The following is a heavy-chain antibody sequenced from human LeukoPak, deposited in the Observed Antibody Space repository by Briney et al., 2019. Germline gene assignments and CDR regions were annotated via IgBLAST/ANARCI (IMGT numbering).Heavy chain of an antibody. Sequence: SETLSLTCTVSGGSISSSSYYWGWIRQPPGKGLEWIGSIYYSGSTYYNPSLKSRVTISVDTSKNQFSLKLSSVTAADTAVYYCARDLAVVVVAATPYYYGMDVWGQGTTVTVSS. V-gene: IGHV4-39*07. J-gene: IGHJ6*02. CDR2: IYYSGST. CDR1: GGSISSSSYY. D-gene: IGHD2-15*01. CDR3: ARDLAVVVVAATPYYYGMDV.